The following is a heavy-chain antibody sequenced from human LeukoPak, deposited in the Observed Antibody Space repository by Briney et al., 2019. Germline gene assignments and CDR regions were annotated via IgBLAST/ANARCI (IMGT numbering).Heavy chain of an antibody. CDR2: IKLDGSEK. J-gene: IGHJ4*02. CDR3: ARDFFAFGGVIALLDY. CDR1: GFTFSSYV. D-gene: IGHD3-16*02. V-gene: IGHV3-7*01. Sequence: GGSLRLSCAASGFTFSSYVMHWVRQAPGKGLEWVANIKLDGSEKYYVDSVKGRFTISRDNAKKSLYLQMNSLRDEDTAVYYCARDFFAFGGVIALLDYWGQGTLVTVSS.